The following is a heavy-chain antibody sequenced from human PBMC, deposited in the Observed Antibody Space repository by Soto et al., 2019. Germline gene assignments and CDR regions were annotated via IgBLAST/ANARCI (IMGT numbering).Heavy chain of an antibody. CDR1: GDVFSSYS. CDR2: IIPTFHKP. CDR3: ARDRYYHDIIGYHPQFDS. J-gene: IGHJ4*02. Sequence: QVQLLQSEAEVTKTGSSVKVSCKTSGDVFSSYSVSWVRQAPGKGLEWMGGIIPTFHKPNYAQKFQGRLTLNADASTSTIYMELTRLMSEDTATYYCARDRYYHDIIGYHPQFDSWGQGALVTVSS. D-gene: IGHD3-22*01. V-gene: IGHV1-69*01.